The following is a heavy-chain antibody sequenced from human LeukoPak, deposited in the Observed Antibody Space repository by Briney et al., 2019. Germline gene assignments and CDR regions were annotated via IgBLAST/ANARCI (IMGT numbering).Heavy chain of an antibody. CDR1: GLTFSNFA. D-gene: IGHD5-18*01. CDR3: ATVLHTSMTTWAAFDT. Sequence: GGSLRLSCGASGLTFSNFAMTWVRQTPGEGLEWVSALSAWECGRFYAPSVKGRFTISRDNSKNTVSLQMNSLRAEDTALYYCATVLHTSMTTWAAFDTWGQGKMVTAS. CDR2: LSAWECGR. V-gene: IGHV3-23*01. J-gene: IGHJ3*02.